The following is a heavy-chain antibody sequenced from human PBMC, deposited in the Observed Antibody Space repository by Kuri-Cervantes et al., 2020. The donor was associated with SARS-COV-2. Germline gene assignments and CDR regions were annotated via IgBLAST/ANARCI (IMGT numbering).Heavy chain of an antibody. V-gene: IGHV3-49*03. Sequence: GESLKISCTAPGFTFGDYAMSWFRQAPGKGLEWVGFIRSKAYGGTTEYAASVKGRFTISRDDSKSIAYLQMNSLKTEDTAVYYCTRGGYQYCSGGSCAKFDYWGQGTLVTVSS. D-gene: IGHD2-15*01. CDR1: GFTFGDYA. J-gene: IGHJ4*02. CDR3: TRGGYQYCSGGSCAKFDY. CDR2: IRSKAYGGTT.